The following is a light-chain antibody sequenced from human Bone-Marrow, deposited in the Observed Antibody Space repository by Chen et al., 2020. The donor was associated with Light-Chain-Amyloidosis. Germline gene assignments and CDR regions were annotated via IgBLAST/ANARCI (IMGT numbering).Light chain of an antibody. J-gene: IGKJ4*01. CDR3: QQYGTSPLT. Sequence: DIVLTQSSGTLSLSPGEGANLSCRASQTISSNYLTWYQQKFGQAPRLLMYGSSSRATGIPDRFTRSGSGTDFTLTINRLEREDCGMYYCQQYGTSPLTFGGRTKVEIK. V-gene: IGKV3-20*01. CDR2: GSS. CDR1: QTISSNY.